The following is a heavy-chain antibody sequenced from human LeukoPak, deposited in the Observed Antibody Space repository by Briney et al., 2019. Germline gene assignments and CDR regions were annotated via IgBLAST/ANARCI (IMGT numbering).Heavy chain of an antibody. CDR2: IFTSGST. CDR1: GGSITSDY. D-gene: IGHD4/OR15-4a*01. Sequence: TSETLSLTCTVVGGSITSDYWSWIRQPAGKGLEWIGRIFTSGSTAYNPPLKSRVTMSLDTSKNQFFLKLSSVTAADTAAYFCSRGGANDLWGQGTLVTVSS. V-gene: IGHV4-4*07. J-gene: IGHJ5*02. CDR3: SRGGANDL.